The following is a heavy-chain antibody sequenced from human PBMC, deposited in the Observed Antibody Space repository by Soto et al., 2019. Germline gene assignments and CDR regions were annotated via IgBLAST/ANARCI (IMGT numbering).Heavy chain of an antibody. CDR2: IYYSGST. D-gene: IGHD5-18*01. Sequence: SETLSLTCTVSGGSVSSGSYYWSWIRQPPGKGLEWIGYIYYSGSTNYNPSLKSRVTISVDTSKNQFSLKLSSVTAADTAVYYCARVRDRELWLFDYWGQGTLVTVSS. J-gene: IGHJ4*02. CDR1: GGSVSSGSYY. CDR3: ARVRDRELWLFDY. V-gene: IGHV4-61*01.